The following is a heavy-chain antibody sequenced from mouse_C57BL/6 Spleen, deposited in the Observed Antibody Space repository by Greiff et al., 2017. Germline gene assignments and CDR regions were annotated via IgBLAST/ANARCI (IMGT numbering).Heavy chain of an antibody. V-gene: IGHV1-5*01. J-gene: IGHJ4*01. CDR3: ARRYSNYDYYAMDY. CDR1: GYTFTSYW. CDR2: IYPGNSDT. Sequence: VQLKESGTVLARPGASVKMSCKTSGYTFTSYWMHWVKQRPGQGLEWIGAIYPGNSDTNYNEKFKSKATLTVDKSSSTAYMQLSSLTSEDSAVYYCARRYSNYDYYAMDYWGQGTSVTVSS. D-gene: IGHD2-5*01.